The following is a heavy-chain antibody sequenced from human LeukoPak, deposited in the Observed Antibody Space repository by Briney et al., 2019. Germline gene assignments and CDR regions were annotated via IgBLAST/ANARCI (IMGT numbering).Heavy chain of an antibody. D-gene: IGHD3-9*01. V-gene: IGHV4-59*01. CDR2: IYYSGST. Sequence: PSETLSLTCTVSGGSISSYYWSWIRPPPGKGLEWIGYIYYSGSTNYNPSLKSRVTISVDTSKNQFSLKLSSVTAADTAVYYCARDRATYYDILTGTGSAFDIWGQGTMVTVSS. J-gene: IGHJ3*02. CDR1: GGSISSYY. CDR3: ARDRATYYDILTGTGSAFDI.